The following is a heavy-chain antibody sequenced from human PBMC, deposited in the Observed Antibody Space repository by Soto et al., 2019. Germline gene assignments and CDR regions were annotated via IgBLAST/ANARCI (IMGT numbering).Heavy chain of an antibody. D-gene: IGHD1-26*01. J-gene: IGHJ6*03. CDR1: GGSISSGGYY. V-gene: IGHV4-31*03. CDR3: ARSLPGGTIFYMDI. Sequence: SETLSLTCSVSGGSISSGGYYWSWIRQHPGKGLEWIGYIYYSGSTYYNPSLKSRVDISVDPSQNRFSLKLSSVTAADTAMYFCARSLPGGTIFYMDIWGEGTTVTVSS. CDR2: IYYSGST.